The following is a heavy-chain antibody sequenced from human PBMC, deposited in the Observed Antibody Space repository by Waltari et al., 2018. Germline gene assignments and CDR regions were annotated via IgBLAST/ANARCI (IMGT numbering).Heavy chain of an antibody. V-gene: IGHV5-51*01. CDR1: GYSFPSYW. D-gene: IGHD6-19*01. CDR2: IYPGDSDT. J-gene: IGHJ5*02. Sequence: EVQLVQSGAEVQKPGESLKISCKGSGYSFPSYWIGWVRQIPGKGLEWMGIIYPGDSDTRYSPSFQGPVTISADKSISTAYLQWSSLKASDTAMYYCARHPNRIAGAGSWFDPWGQGTLVTVSS. CDR3: ARHPNRIAGAGSWFDP.